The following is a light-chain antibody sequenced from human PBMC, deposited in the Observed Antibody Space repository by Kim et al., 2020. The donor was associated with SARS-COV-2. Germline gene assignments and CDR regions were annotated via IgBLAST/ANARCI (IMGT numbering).Light chain of an antibody. Sequence: SYELTQPPSVSVSPGQTASITCSGDKLGDKYACWYQQKPGQSPVLVIYQDSKRPSRIPERFSGSNSGNTATLTISGTQAMDEADYYCQAWDSSTAVVFGGGTQLTVL. V-gene: IGLV3-1*01. CDR2: QDS. CDR1: KLGDKY. J-gene: IGLJ2*01. CDR3: QAWDSSTAVV.